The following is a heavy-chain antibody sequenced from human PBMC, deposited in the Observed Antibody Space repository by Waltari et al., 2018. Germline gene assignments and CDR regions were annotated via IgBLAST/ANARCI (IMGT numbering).Heavy chain of an antibody. CDR1: GFTFSSYG. J-gene: IGHJ6*02. V-gene: IGHV3-33*01. CDR3: ARGNDSSGGMDV. CDR2: IWYDGSKK. Sequence: GFTFSSYGMHWVRQAPGKGLEWVAVIWYDGSKKYYADSVKGRFTISRDNSKNTLYLQMNSLRVEDTAVYNCARGNDSSGGMDVWGQGTTVTVSS. D-gene: IGHD3-22*01.